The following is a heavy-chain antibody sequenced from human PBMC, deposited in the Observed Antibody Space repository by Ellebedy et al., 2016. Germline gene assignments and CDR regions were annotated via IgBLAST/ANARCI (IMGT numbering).Heavy chain of an antibody. CDR2: ISGSGGST. V-gene: IGHV3-23*01. CDR3: AKADRGGSSYIYYYYYMDV. Sequence: GESLKISCAASGFTFSSYSMNWVRQAPGKGLEWVSAISGSGGSTYYADSVKGRFTISRDNSKNTLYLQMNSLRAEDTAVYYCAKADRGGSSYIYYYYYMDVWGKGTTVTVSS. J-gene: IGHJ6*03. CDR1: GFTFSSYS. D-gene: IGHD6-6*01.